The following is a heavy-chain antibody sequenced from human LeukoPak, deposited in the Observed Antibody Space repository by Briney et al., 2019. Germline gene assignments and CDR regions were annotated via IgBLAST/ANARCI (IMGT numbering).Heavy chain of an antibody. D-gene: IGHD4-17*01. CDR3: ARLKYGDYELYYFDY. V-gene: IGHV4-59*08. CDR1: GGSISSYY. Sequence: PSETLSLTCTVSGGSISSYYWSWIRQPPGKGLESIGYIYYSNTNYNPSLKSRVTISVDTSKNQFSLKLSSVTAADTAVYYCARLKYGDYELYYFDYWGQGTLVTVSS. J-gene: IGHJ4*02. CDR2: IYYSNT.